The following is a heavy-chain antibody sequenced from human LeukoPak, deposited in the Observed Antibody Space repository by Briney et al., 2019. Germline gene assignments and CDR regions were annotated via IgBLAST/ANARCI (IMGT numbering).Heavy chain of an antibody. CDR1: GFTLSYYW. Sequence: GGSLRLSCAASGFTLSYYWMHWVRQAPGKGLVWVSCINGDGSSTNYADSVKGRFTISRDNAKNTLYLQMNSLRVEDSAVYYCATRNYYDTNRYYYEYYFDYWGQGTLVTVSS. CDR3: ATRNYYDTNRYYYEYYFDY. V-gene: IGHV3-74*01. D-gene: IGHD3-22*01. J-gene: IGHJ4*02. CDR2: INGDGSST.